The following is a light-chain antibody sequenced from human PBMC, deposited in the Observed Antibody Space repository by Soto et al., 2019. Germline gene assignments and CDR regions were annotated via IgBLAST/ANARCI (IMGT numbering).Light chain of an antibody. Sequence: EIVLTQSPGTLSLSPGERATLSCRASQTVTSNYLAWYQRKPGQAPRLLIYGASSRATDIPDRFSGSGSGTDFNLTITRLEPEDFAVYFCQQYDGSPSTFGQGTKVEIK. CDR2: GAS. CDR3: QQYDGSPST. V-gene: IGKV3-20*01. CDR1: QTVTSNY. J-gene: IGKJ1*01.